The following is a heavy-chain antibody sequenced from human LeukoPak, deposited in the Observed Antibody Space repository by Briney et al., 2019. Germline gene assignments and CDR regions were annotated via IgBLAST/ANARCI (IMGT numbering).Heavy chain of an antibody. CDR1: GFTFDDYA. CDR3: AKATLRGVISNLDY. V-gene: IGHV3-9*01. CDR2: ISWNSGSI. J-gene: IGHJ4*02. D-gene: IGHD3-10*01. Sequence: GGSLRLSCAASGFTFDDYAMHWVRQAPGKGLEWVSGISWNSGSIGYADSVKGRFTISRDNAKNSLYLQMNSLRAEDTALYYCAKATLRGVISNLDYWGQGTLVTVSS.